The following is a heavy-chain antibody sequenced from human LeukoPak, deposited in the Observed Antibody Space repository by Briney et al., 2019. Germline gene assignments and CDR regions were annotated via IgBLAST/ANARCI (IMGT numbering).Heavy chain of an antibody. D-gene: IGHD5-18*01. CDR2: ISGSGAGT. CDR3: VKASEYCYGDFAY. Sequence: PGGSLRLACAASGLTFSSYAMSWGRQAPGKGLEWVSAISGSGAGTYYADSVKGRFTISRDNSKNTLYLQMNILRAEDTAVYYCVKASEYCYGDFAYWGQGTLVTVS. J-gene: IGHJ4*02. CDR1: GLTFSSYA. V-gene: IGHV3-23*01.